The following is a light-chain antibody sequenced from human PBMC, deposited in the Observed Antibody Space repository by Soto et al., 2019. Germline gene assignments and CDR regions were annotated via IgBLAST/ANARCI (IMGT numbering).Light chain of an antibody. CDR2: GAS. CDR1: QSVSSSY. Sequence: EIVLTQSPGTLSLSPGERATVSCRASQSVSSSYLAWYQQKPGQAPRLLIYGASSRATGIPDRFSGSGSGTDFTLTISRLELEDFAVYYCQQYGSSPPMYTFGQGTKLEIK. V-gene: IGKV3-20*01. CDR3: QQYGSSPPMYT. J-gene: IGKJ2*01.